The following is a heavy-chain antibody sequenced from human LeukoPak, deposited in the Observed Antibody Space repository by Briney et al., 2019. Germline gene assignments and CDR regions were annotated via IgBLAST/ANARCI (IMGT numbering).Heavy chain of an antibody. CDR1: GFTFSSYS. V-gene: IGHV3-21*01. CDR2: ISSSSSYI. D-gene: IGHD5-24*01. J-gene: IGHJ4*02. Sequence: GGSLRLSCAASGFTFSSYSMNWVRQAPGKGLEWVSSISSSSSYIYYADSVKGRFTISRDNAKNSLYLQMNSLRAVDTVVYFCARGEEKATITALDSWGQGTLVTVSS. CDR3: ARGEEKATITALDS.